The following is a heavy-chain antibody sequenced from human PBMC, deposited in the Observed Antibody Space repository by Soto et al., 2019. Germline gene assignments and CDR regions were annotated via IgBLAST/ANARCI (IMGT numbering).Heavy chain of an antibody. J-gene: IGHJ6*02. CDR1: GGSFSGYY. CDR3: ARAPEIVATIGSFSGMDV. V-gene: IGHV4-34*01. Sequence: PSETLALTCAVYGGSFSGYYWGGIRPPPGKGLEWIGEINHSGSTNHNPSLKSRVTISVDTSKNQFSLKLSSVTAADTAVYYCARAPEIVATIGSFSGMDVWGQGTTVTVSS. CDR2: INHSGST. D-gene: IGHD5-12*01.